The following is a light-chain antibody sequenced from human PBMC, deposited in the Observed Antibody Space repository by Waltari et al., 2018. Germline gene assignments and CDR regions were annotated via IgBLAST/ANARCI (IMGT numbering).Light chain of an antibody. V-gene: IGKV1-12*01. Sequence: DIQMTKSPSSVSASVGDRVTITCRASQDIRNWLAWYQQQPGKAPNLLIYATSSLQTGVPSRFSGSGSGTEFTLTISSLQPEDFATYYCQQANSFPITFGPGTKVDIK. CDR3: QQANSFPIT. CDR1: QDIRNW. CDR2: ATS. J-gene: IGKJ3*01.